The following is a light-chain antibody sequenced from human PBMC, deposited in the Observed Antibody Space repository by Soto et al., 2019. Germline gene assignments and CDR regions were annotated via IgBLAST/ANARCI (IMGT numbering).Light chain of an antibody. CDR3: QQYNNWPPYT. CDR1: QSVSSN. CDR2: GAS. J-gene: IGKJ2*01. Sequence: EIVMTQSPATLSVSPGERATLSCSASQSVSSNLAWSQQKPGQAPMLLIYGASTTATGIPARFSGSGSGTEFTLTISSLQSEDFAVYYCQQYNNWPPYTFGQGTKLEIK. V-gene: IGKV3-15*01.